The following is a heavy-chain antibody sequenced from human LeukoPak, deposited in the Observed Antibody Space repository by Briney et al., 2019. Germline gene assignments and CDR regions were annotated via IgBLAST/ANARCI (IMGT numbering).Heavy chain of an antibody. CDR1: GFTFSSYA. J-gene: IGHJ4*02. CDR3: AKDPRGYSSGRNGGGRSTGYYFDY. D-gene: IGHD5-18*01. CDR2: ISGSGGST. V-gene: IGHV3-23*01. Sequence: GGSLRLSCAASGFTFSSYAMSWVREAPGKGLEWVSAISGSGGSTYYADSVKGRFTISRDNSKNTLYLQINSLRAEDTAVYYCAKDPRGYSSGRNGGGRSTGYYFDYWGQGTLVTVSS.